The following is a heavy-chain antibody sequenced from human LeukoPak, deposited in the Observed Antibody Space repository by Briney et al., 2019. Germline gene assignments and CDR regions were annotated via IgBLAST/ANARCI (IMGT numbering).Heavy chain of an antibody. CDR3: ARESRTTISPKLDY. D-gene: IGHD5-24*01. J-gene: IGHJ4*02. V-gene: IGHV3-21*01. CDR2: ISSSSSYI. Sequence: KPGGSLRLSCAASGFTFSSYSMNWVRQAPGKGLEWVSSISSSSSYIYYADSVKGRFTISRDNAKNSLYLRMNSLRAEDTAVYYCARESRTTISPKLDYWGQGTLVTVSS. CDR1: GFTFSSYS.